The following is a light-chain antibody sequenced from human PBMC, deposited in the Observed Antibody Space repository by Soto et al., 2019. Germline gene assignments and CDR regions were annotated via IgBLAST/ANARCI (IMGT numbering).Light chain of an antibody. CDR1: QSVSGN. CDR3: LQYNNWPQT. CDR2: GAS. J-gene: IGKJ1*01. Sequence: EIVITQSPATLSVSPGERATLSCRASQSVSGNLAWYQQKPGQAPRLLIYGASTRATGIPASFSGSGSGTEFTLTISSLQSEDFAVYYCLQYNNWPQTFGQGTKVEIK. V-gene: IGKV3-15*01.